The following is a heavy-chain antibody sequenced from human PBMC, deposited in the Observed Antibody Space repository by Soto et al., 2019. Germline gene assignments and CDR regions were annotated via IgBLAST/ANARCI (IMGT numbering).Heavy chain of an antibody. Sequence: GASVKVSCKASGYTFTGHYMHWVRQAPGQGLEWMGRINPNSGGTNYAQKFQGWVTMTRDTSISTAYMELSRLRSDDTAVYYCARGRLGDIIDYWGQGTLVTVSS. CDR3: ARGRLGDIIDY. V-gene: IGHV1-2*04. J-gene: IGHJ4*02. D-gene: IGHD3-16*01. CDR2: INPNSGGT. CDR1: GYTFTGHY.